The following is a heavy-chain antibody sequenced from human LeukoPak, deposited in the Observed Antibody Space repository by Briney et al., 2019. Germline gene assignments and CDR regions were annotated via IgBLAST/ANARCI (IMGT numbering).Heavy chain of an antibody. CDR3: ARDWAAMVTFDY. Sequence: GGSLRLSCAASGFNFDDYVMSWVRQAPGKGLEWVSGINWNGGSRGSDSVKGRFTISRDNAKNSLYLQMNSLRAEDTAVYYCARDWAAMVTFDYWGQGTLVTVSS. CDR1: GFNFDDYV. J-gene: IGHJ4*02. V-gene: IGHV3-20*04. D-gene: IGHD5-18*01. CDR2: INWNGGSR.